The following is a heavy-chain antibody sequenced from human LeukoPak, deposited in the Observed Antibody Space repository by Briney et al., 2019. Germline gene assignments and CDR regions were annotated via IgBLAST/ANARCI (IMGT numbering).Heavy chain of an antibody. CDR1: GFTFSSYW. J-gene: IGHJ4*02. CDR2: IIQDGSEK. V-gene: IGHV3-7*05. D-gene: IGHD3-3*01. Sequence: GGSLGLSCAASGFTFSSYWMSWVRQAPGKGLEWVANIIQDGSEKYYVDSVKGRFTISRDNPENSLYLQMNSLRAEDTAVYYCARPFLEWLLSPDYWGQGTLVTVSS. CDR3: ARPFLEWLLSPDY.